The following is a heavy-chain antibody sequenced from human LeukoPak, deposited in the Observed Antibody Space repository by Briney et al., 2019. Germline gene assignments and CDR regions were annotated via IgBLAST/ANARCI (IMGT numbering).Heavy chain of an antibody. CDR3: ARMTNLWFGELRVSNQPYYFDY. Sequence: GASVKVSCKSSGYTFTSYSISWVRQAPGQGLEWMGGIIPIFGTANYTQKFQGRVTITADESMSTAYMELSSLRSEDTAVYYCARMTNLWFGELRVSNQPYYFDYWGQGTLVTVSS. CDR2: IIPIFGTA. CDR1: GYTFTSYS. D-gene: IGHD3-10*01. J-gene: IGHJ4*02. V-gene: IGHV1-69*13.